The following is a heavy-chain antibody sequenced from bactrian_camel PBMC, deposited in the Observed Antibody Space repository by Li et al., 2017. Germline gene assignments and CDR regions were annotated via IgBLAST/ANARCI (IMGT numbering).Heavy chain of an antibody. CDR2: ITTIRGT. J-gene: IGHJ4*01. D-gene: IGHD2*01. CDR3: AADLTILTTPCGYGYNH. CDR1: GFTFITYS. V-gene: IGHV3S1*01. Sequence: HVQLVESGGGLVQPGGSLRLSCAASGFTFITYSMHWVRQAPGKGLEWVSTITTIRGTSYASSVKGRFTISRENAGNTLYLQMDSLNTEDTATYICAADLTILTTPCGYGYNHWGQGTQVTVS.